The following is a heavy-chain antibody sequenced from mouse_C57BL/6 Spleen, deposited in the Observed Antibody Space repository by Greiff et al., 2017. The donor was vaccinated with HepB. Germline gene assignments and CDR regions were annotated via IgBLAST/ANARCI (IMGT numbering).Heavy chain of an antibody. V-gene: IGHV5-4*03. J-gene: IGHJ1*03. CDR2: INDGGSYT. CDR1: GFTFSSYA. Sequence: EVKVVESGGGLVKPGGSLKLSCAASGFTFSSYAMSWVRQTPEKRLEWVATINDGGSYTYYPDNVKGRFTISRDNAKNNLYLQMSHLKSEDTAMYYCARPPLLLRYFDVWGTGTTVTVSS. D-gene: IGHD1-1*01. CDR3: ARPPLLLRYFDV.